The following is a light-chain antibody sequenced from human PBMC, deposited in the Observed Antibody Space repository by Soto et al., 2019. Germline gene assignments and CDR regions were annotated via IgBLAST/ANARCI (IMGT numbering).Light chain of an antibody. Sequence: EIVMTQSPATLSVSPGERATLSCRASQSVTSNLAWYQQKPGQAPRLLIFGASPRATGIPARFSGSGSGTEFTLTISSQQSEDFAVYYCQQYNSWLRTFGQGTKVEIK. CDR2: GAS. V-gene: IGKV3-15*01. CDR1: QSVTSN. CDR3: QQYNSWLRT. J-gene: IGKJ1*01.